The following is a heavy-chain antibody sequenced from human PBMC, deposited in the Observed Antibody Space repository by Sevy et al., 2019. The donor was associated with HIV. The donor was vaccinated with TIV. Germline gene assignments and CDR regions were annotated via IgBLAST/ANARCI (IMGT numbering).Heavy chain of an antibody. CDR2: ISYDGSNE. D-gene: IGHD3-16*01. V-gene: IGHV3-30-3*01. J-gene: IGHJ4*02. CDR3: ARDWGTPPTAILYYFDF. CDR1: TFTFSHYA. Sequence: SLRLSCAASTFTFSHYAMHWVRQAPGKGLEWVASISYDGSNENYAESVKGRFTISRDNPKNTLYLRMNSLRPEDTAIYYCARDWGTPPTAILYYFDFWGQGTPVTVSS.